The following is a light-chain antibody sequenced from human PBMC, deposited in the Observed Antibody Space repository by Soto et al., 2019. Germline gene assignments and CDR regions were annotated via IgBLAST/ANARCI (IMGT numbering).Light chain of an antibody. Sequence: DVVLTQTPLSSPVTLGQPASISCRSSQSLVYSDGNTYLSWLQQRSGQPPRLLIYQISNRFSGVPDRFSGSGAGTDFTLKISRVEAEDVGVYYCMQFAHFPRTFGQGTKVEI. CDR3: MQFAHFPRT. CDR1: QSLVYSDGNTY. J-gene: IGKJ1*01. V-gene: IGKV2-24*01. CDR2: QIS.